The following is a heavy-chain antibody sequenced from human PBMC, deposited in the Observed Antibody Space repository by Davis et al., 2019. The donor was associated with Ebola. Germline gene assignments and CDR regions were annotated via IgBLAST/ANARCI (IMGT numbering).Heavy chain of an antibody. Sequence: ASVKVSCKVSGYTLTELSMHWVRQAPGKGLEWMGGFDPEDGETIYAQKFQGRVTMTEDTSTDTAYMELSSLRSEDTAVYYCASGRVVPAANAPSNYYYYYGMDVWGQGTTVTVSS. CDR3: ASGRVVPAANAPSNYYYYYGMDV. J-gene: IGHJ6*02. CDR1: GYTLTELS. D-gene: IGHD2-2*01. CDR2: FDPEDGET. V-gene: IGHV1-24*01.